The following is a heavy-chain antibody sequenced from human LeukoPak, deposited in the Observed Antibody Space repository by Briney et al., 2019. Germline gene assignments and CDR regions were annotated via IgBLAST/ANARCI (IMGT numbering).Heavy chain of an antibody. J-gene: IGHJ6*03. CDR3: ARGRVSSSTWYSTYYYYFYMDV. D-gene: IGHD1-1*01. CDR1: GGSFSGYY. CDR2: TYHSGST. V-gene: IGHV4-34*01. Sequence: SETLSLTCAVYGGSFSGYYWSWIRQSPGKGLEWIGETYHSGSTNYNSSLKSRVTISLDTSKNQFSLKLSSVTAADTAVYYCARGRVSSSTWYSTYYYYFYMDVWGKGTTVTVSS.